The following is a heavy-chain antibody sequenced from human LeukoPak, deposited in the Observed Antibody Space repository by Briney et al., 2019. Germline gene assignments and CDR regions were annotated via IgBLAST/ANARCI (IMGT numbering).Heavy chain of an antibody. D-gene: IGHD5-18*01. Sequence: NPSETLSLTCTVSGGSISSSGYYWGWIRQPPGKGLEWIGSIYYRGSTYYSPSLKSRVTISVDTSKNQFSLKLSSVTAADTAVYYCARTDTRYYYYMDVWGKGTTVTISS. CDR2: IYYRGST. CDR3: ARTDTRYYYYMDV. J-gene: IGHJ6*03. CDR1: GGSISSSGYY. V-gene: IGHV4-39*01.